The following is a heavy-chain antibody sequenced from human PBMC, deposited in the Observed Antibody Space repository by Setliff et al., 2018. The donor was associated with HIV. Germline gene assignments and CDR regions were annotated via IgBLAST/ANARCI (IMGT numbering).Heavy chain of an antibody. D-gene: IGHD1-1*01. CDR2: IWPRDSDT. Sequence: GESLKISCEGSGYSFSSYWVAWVRQVPGEGLEYMGVIWPRDSDTRYSPSFRGHVTISVDRSINTAYLQWNNLRASDTAIYYCARRSVNDLNSAFSTFDSWGQGALVTVSS. V-gene: IGHV5-51*01. J-gene: IGHJ5*01. CDR3: ARRSVNDLNSAFSTFDS. CDR1: GYSFSSYW.